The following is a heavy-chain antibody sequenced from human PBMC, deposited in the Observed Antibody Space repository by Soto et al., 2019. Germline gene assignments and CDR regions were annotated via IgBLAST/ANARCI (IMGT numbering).Heavy chain of an antibody. V-gene: IGHV1-69-2*01. CDR2: IDPEDGET. D-gene: IGHD2-15*01. Sequence: ASVKVSCKVSGFSFTADYIHWVQQAPGKGLEWVGLIDPEDGETIYAENFQGRVTISADTSTDTVYMELTSLISDDTAVYYCATAARIPLNRFDPLGQVTLVTVSS. CDR3: ATAARIPLNRFDP. CDR1: GFSFTADY. J-gene: IGHJ5*02.